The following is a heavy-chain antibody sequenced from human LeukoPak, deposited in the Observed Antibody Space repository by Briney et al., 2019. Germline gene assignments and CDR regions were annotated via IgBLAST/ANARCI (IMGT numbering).Heavy chain of an antibody. V-gene: IGHV3-9*01. D-gene: IGHD6-13*01. CDR3: AKDSSSSWYGGGFAY. J-gene: IGHJ4*02. CDR2: ISWNSGSI. Sequence: GRSLRLSCAASGFTFDDYAMHWVRRAPGRGLEWVSGISWNSGSIRYADSVKGRFTISRDNAKNSLYLQMNRLRAEDTALYYCAKDSSSSWYGGGFAYWGQGTLVTVSS. CDR1: GFTFDDYA.